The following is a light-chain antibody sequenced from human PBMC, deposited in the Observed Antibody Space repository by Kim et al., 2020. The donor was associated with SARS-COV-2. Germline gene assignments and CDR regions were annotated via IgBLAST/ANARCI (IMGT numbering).Light chain of an antibody. Sequence: SPGERVTLSCGASQGVSSKLAWYQQRPGQPPRLLIYDASTRATGVPARFSGSGSGTGFTLTISSLQSEDVAVYYCHQYNNWPYGYTFGQGTKLEI. CDR3: HQYNNWPYGYT. CDR2: DAS. J-gene: IGKJ2*01. CDR1: QGVSSK. V-gene: IGKV3-15*01.